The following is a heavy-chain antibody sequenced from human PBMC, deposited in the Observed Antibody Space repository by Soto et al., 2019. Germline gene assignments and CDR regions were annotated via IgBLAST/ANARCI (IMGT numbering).Heavy chain of an antibody. Sequence: GESLKISCNGSGYSFTSYWISWVRQMPGKCLEWMGRIDPSDSYTNYSPSFQGHVTISADKSISTAYLQWSSLKASDTAMYYCARLGRYYYGMDVWGQGTTVTVSS. CDR3: ARLGRYYYGMDV. CDR1: GYSFTSYW. D-gene: IGHD3-10*01. V-gene: IGHV5-10-1*01. J-gene: IGHJ6*02. CDR2: IDPSDSYT.